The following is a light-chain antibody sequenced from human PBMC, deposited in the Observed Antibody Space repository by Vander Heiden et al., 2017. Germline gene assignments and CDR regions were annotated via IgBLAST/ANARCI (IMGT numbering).Light chain of an antibody. CDR1: QDISSY. Sequence: DIQLTQTPSSLSASVGDRVTITCRASQDISSYLNWYQQKPGKAPKLLIYAASNLQSGVPSRFSGSGSGTDFTLTISSLQPEDFATYYCQQNYNTPFTFGPGTKVDIK. CDR2: AAS. V-gene: IGKV1-39*01. J-gene: IGKJ3*01. CDR3: QQNYNTPFT.